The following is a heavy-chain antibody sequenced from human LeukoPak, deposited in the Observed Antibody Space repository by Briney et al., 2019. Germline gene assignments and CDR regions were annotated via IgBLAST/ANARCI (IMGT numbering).Heavy chain of an antibody. Sequence: PGGSLRLSCAASGFTFSSYWMSWVRQAPGKGLEWGAGISDSGGSTNYADSVKGRVTISRDNPKNTLYLQMNSLRAEDTAVYFCAKRGIVIRAVIIVGFHKEAYYFDYWGQGALVTVSS. CDR3: AKRGIVIRAVIIVGFHKEAYYFDY. V-gene: IGHV3-23*01. CDR2: ISDSGGST. CDR1: GFTFSSYW. D-gene: IGHD3-3*01. J-gene: IGHJ4*02.